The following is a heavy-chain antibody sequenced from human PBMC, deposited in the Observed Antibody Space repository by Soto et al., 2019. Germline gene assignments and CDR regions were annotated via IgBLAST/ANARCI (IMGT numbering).Heavy chain of an antibody. CDR3: AREWGLLPYYVMNV. V-gene: IGHV4-61*03. CDR2: ISYTGRT. CDR1: GDSVTSGSYY. D-gene: IGHD7-27*01. J-gene: IGHJ6*02. Sequence: SETLSLTCIVSGDSVTSGSYYWTWLRQPPGKGLEWIGYISYTGRTKYNPSLQSRVTISVDTSKNDFSLNLSSVTAADTAVYFCAREWGLLPYYVMNVWGHGTAVTV.